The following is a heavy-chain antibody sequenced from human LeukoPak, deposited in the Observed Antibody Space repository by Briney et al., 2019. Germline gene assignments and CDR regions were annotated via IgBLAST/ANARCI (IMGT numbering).Heavy chain of an antibody. CDR2: INPNSGGT. J-gene: IGHJ1*01. CDR3: ASGNEQHQRGYAEYFQH. CDR1: GYTFTGYY. V-gene: IGHV1-2*02. D-gene: IGHD6-13*01. Sequence: ASVKVSCKASGYTFTGYYMHWVRQAPGQGLEWMGWINPNSGGTNYAQKFQGRVTMTRDTSISTAYMEPSRLSSDDTAVYYCASGNEQHQRGYAEYFQHWGQGTLVTASS.